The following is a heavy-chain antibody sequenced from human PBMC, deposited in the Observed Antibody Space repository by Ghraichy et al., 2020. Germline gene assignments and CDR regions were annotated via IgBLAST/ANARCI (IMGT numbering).Heavy chain of an antibody. J-gene: IGHJ4*02. CDR3: TRVNDGDFDF. Sequence: TLSLTCSVSGGSISSNKWWGWVRQPPGKGLEWIGEVNHSGTTSYIPSLKSRVTISVDKSRSQFSLKLTSVTAADTAVYYCTRVNDGDFDFWGQGTLVTVSS. CDR2: VNHSGTT. CDR1: GGSISSNKW. V-gene: IGHV4-4*02. D-gene: IGHD1-1*01.